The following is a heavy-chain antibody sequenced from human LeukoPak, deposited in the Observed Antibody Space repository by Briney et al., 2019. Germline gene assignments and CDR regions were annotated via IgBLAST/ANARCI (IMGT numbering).Heavy chain of an antibody. CDR3: ARDGYSSGWYVAFDI. CDR2: ISAYNGNT. J-gene: IGHJ3*02. V-gene: IGHV1-18*04. Sequence: EASVKVSCKASGYTFTSYGISWVRQAPGQGLEWMGWISAYNGNTNYAQKLQGRVTMTTDTSTSTAYMELRSLRSDDTAVYYCARDGYSSGWYVAFDIWGQGTMVTVSP. CDR1: GYTFTSYG. D-gene: IGHD6-19*01.